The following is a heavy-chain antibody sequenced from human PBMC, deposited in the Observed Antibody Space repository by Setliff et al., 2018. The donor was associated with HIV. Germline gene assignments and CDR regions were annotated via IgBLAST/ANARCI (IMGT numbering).Heavy chain of an antibody. CDR3: ATSTVAGLFDY. CDR2: ISHSGDT. Sequence: SETLSLTCAVYGGSFAASHWSWIRQSPGKGLEWIGEISHSGDTKYTPSLKGRLTISIDTSKKQFSLRLKSVTAADAAVYYCATSTVAGLFDYWGQGALVTVSS. CDR1: GGSFAASH. J-gene: IGHJ4*02. V-gene: IGHV4-34*01. D-gene: IGHD6-19*01.